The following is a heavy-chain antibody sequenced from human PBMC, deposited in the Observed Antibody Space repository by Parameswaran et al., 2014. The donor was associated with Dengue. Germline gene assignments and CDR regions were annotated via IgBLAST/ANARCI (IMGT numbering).Heavy chain of an antibody. V-gene: IGHV1-8*01. Sequence: WVRQAPGQGLEWMGWMNPNSGNTGYAQKFQGRVTMTRNTSISTAYMELSSLRSEDTAVYYCARGRYSSSWDWGQEPWSPSPQ. D-gene: IGHD6-6*01. CDR3: ARGRYSSSWD. J-gene: IGHJ4*01. CDR2: MNPNSGNT.